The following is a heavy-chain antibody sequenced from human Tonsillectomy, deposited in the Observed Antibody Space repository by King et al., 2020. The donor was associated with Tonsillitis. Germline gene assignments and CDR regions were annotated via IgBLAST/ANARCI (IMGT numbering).Heavy chain of an antibody. Sequence: VQLVESGGGLVQPGGSLRLSCAASGFTFSNHWMTWVRQAPGKGLEWVAIIKKDGGEKYYVDSVKGRFTISRDNAKNSLYLQMNSLRAEDTAVYYCARDFNYGQFDYRGQGTLVTVSS. V-gene: IGHV3-7*03. J-gene: IGHJ4*02. CDR3: ARDFNYGQFDY. CDR2: IKKDGGEK. D-gene: IGHD3-10*01. CDR1: GFTFSNHW.